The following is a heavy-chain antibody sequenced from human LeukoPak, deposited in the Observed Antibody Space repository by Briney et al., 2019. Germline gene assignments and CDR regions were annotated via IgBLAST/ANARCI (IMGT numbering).Heavy chain of an antibody. CDR3: ARVATMVRVPLDALDI. V-gene: IGHV3-48*03. CDR2: IRRSGSTR. J-gene: IGHJ3*02. D-gene: IGHD3-10*01. Sequence: GGSLRLSCAISGFTFSACGLTWVRQAPGKGLEWVSYIRRSGSTRYYADSVKGRFTISRDNAKNSLYLQMNSLRAEDTAVYYCARVATMVRVPLDALDIWGQGTMVSVSS. CDR1: GFTFSACG.